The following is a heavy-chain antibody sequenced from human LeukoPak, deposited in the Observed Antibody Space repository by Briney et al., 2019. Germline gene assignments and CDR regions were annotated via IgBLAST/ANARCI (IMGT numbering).Heavy chain of an antibody. V-gene: IGHV4-34*01. CDR2: INHSGST. J-gene: IGHJ5*02. Sequence: SETLSLTCAVYGGSFSGYYWSWIRQPPGKGLEWIGEINHSGSTNYNPSLKSRVTISVDTPKNQFSLKLRSVTAADTAVYYCARDNDSSGYGFDPWGQGTLVTVSS. D-gene: IGHD3-22*01. CDR1: GGSFSGYY. CDR3: ARDNDSSGYGFDP.